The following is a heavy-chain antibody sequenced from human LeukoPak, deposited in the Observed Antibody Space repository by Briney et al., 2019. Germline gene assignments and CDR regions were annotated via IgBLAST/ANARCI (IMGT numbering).Heavy chain of an antibody. CDR2: INHSGST. D-gene: IGHD3-9*01. J-gene: IGHJ4*02. CDR1: GGSFSGYY. CDR3: ARMLGRSLRYDILTGRSH. V-gene: IGHV4-34*01. Sequence: PSETLSLTCAVYGGSFSGYYWSWIRQPPGKGLEWIGEINHSGSTNYNPSLKSRVTISVDTSKNQFSLKLSSVTAADTAVYYCARMLGRSLRYDILTGRSHWGQGTLVTVSS.